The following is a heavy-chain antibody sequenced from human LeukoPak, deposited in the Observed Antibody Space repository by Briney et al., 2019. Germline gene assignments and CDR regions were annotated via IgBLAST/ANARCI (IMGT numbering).Heavy chain of an antibody. CDR3: ARDTDYIVATGGDFDY. CDR2: ISAYNGNT. V-gene: IGHV1-18*01. D-gene: IGHD5-12*01. CDR1: GYTLTSYG. Sequence: GASVKVSCKASGYTLTSYGISWVRQAPGQGLEWMGWISAYNGNTNYAQKLQGRVTMTTDTSTSTAYMELRSLRSDDTAVYYCARDTDYIVATGGDFDYWGQGTLVTVSS. J-gene: IGHJ4*02.